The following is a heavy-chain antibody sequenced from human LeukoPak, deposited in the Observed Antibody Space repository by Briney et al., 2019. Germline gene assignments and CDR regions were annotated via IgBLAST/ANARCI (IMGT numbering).Heavy chain of an antibody. J-gene: IGHJ4*02. CDR2: ISSSSSYI. CDR1: GFTFSSYS. Sequence: GGSLRLSCAASGFTFSSYSMNWVRQAPGKGLEWVSSISSSSSYIYYADSVKGRFTISRDNAKNSLYLQMNSLRAEDTAVYCCARDGSSGYYRFDYWGQGTLVTVFS. D-gene: IGHD3-22*01. V-gene: IGHV3-21*01. CDR3: ARDGSSGYYRFDY.